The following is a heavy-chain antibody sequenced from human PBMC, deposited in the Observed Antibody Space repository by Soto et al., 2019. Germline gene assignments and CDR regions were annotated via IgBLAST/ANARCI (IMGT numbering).Heavy chain of an antibody. Sequence: PGGSLRLSCSASGFTSISYAMHWVRQAPGKGLEYVSAISSNGGSTYYADSVKGRFTISRDNSKNTLYLQMSSLRAEDTAVYYCAKYLSLLRPTAPIDYWGQGTLVIVSS. J-gene: IGHJ4*02. CDR1: GFTSISYA. CDR2: ISSNGGST. V-gene: IGHV3-64D*06. CDR3: AKYLSLLRPTAPIDY.